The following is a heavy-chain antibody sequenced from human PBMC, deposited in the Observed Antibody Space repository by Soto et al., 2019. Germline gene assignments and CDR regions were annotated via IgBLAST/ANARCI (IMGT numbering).Heavy chain of an antibody. CDR3: ARENRSGDFWSGYRNWFDP. CDR1: GGTFSSYT. V-gene: IGHV1-69*04. D-gene: IGHD3-3*01. Sequence: SVKVSCKASGGTFSSYTISWVRQAPGQGLEWMGRIIPILGIANCAQKFQGRVTITADKSTSTAYMELSSLRSEDTAVYYCARENRSGDFWSGYRNWFDPWGQGTLVTVSS. CDR2: IIPILGIA. J-gene: IGHJ5*02.